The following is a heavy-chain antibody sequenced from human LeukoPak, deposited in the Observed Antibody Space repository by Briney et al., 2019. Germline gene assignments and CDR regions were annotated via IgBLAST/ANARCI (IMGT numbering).Heavy chain of an antibody. J-gene: IGHJ4*02. Sequence: PSETLSLTCTVSGGSFSTYYWSWIRQPAGKGLEWIGHIDSSGTTNYNPSLKSRVTMSTDTSKNQFSLKLRSVTAADTAIYYCARDRGTWNDDGFDYWGQGTLVTVSS. V-gene: IGHV4-4*07. D-gene: IGHD1-1*01. CDR3: ARDRGTWNDDGFDY. CDR1: GGSFSTYY. CDR2: IDSSGTT.